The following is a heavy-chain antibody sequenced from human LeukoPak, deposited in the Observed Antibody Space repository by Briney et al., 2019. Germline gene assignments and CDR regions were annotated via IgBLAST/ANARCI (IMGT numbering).Heavy chain of an antibody. CDR3: ARGTGPTVTADYFKT. V-gene: IGHV3-20*04. Sequence: GGSLRLSCAASGFTFGDYGMSWVRQVPGRGLEWICGINWNGGVTGYADSVKGRFNISRDNAKNSLFLQMNSLRDEDTAFYYRARGTGPTVTADYFKTWGQGTLVTVS. D-gene: IGHD3/OR15-3a*01. CDR2: INWNGGVT. CDR1: GFTFGDYG. J-gene: IGHJ1*01.